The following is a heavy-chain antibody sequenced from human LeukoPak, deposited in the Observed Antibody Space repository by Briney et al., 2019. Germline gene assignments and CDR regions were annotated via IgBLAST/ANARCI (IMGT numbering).Heavy chain of an antibody. J-gene: IGHJ4*02. CDR2: ISAYNGNT. D-gene: IGHD6-13*01. Sequence: GASVKVSCKASGYTFTSYGISWVRQAPGQGLEWMGWISAYNGNTNYAQKLQGRVTMTTDTSTSTAYMELRSLRSDDTAVYYCARDSAGLQQLVLIPGVPFDYWGQGTLVTVSS. CDR1: GYTFTSYG. V-gene: IGHV1-18*01. CDR3: ARDSAGLQQLVLIPGVPFDY.